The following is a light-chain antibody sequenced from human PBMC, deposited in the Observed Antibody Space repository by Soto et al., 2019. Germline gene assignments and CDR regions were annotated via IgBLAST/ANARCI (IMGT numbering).Light chain of an antibody. V-gene: IGLV2-14*01. CDR2: EVS. J-gene: IGLJ1*01. CDR1: INDVGNYKY. Sequence: QSALTQPSSVSGSPGQSITMSCTGTINDVGNYKYVSWYQQHPGKAPKLVIYEVSNRPSGISTRFSGSKSGNTASLTISGLQPEDEADYYCSSFTTGSTIAYVFGAGTKVTVL. CDR3: SSFTTGSTIAYV.